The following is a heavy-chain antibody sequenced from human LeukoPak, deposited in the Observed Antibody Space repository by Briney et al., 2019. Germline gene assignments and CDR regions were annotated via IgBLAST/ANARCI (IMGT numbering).Heavy chain of an antibody. CDR3: ARGWSRYSSGWKYYFDY. V-gene: IGHV1-3*03. D-gene: IGHD6-19*01. CDR1: GYTFTSYA. J-gene: IGHJ4*02. Sequence: ASVKVSCKASGYTFTSYAMHWVRQAPGQRLEWMGWINAGNGNTKYSQEFQGRVTITRDTSASTAYMELSSLRSEDMAVYYCARGWSRYSSGWKYYFDYWGQGTLVTVSS. CDR2: INAGNGNT.